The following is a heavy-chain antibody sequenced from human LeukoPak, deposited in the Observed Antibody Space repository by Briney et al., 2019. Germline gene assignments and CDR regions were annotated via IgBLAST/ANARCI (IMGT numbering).Heavy chain of an antibody. J-gene: IGHJ3*02. D-gene: IGHD3-22*01. Sequence: SETLSLTCTVSGDSISSYYWSWIRQTPGKGLDWIGYIYYRESTNFNPSLKSRVTISVDTSKNQFSLKLSSVTAADTAVYYCARHWVSADSSGETCAFDIWGQGTMVTVSS. CDR2: IYYREST. CDR3: ARHWVSADSSGETCAFDI. CDR1: GDSISSYY. V-gene: IGHV4-59*08.